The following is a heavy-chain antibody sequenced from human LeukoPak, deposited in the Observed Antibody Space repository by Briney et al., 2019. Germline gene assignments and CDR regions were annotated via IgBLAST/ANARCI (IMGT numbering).Heavy chain of an antibody. CDR2: LSTSGDST. CDR3: AKEPNDY. CDR1: GFTFNNYA. V-gene: IGHV3-23*01. Sequence: GGSLRLSCAAAGFTFNNYAMNWVRQAPGKGLEWVSPLSTSGDSTYYAGSVKGRFTISRDNSKNTLYLQMNSLRAEDTAVYYCAKEPNDYWGQGTLVTVSS. J-gene: IGHJ4*02.